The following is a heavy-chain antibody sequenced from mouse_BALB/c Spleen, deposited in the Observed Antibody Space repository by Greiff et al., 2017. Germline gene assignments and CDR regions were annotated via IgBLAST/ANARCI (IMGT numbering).Heavy chain of an antibody. CDR2: IWGDGST. D-gene: IGHD1-2*01. CDR3: ARDQGLLRRSEYFDV. J-gene: IGHJ1*01. CDR1: GFSLTGYG. V-gene: IGHV2-6-7*01. Sequence: QVQLMESGPGLVAPSQCLSITCTASGFSLTGYGVNWVRQPPGKGLEWLGMIWGDGSTDYNSALKSRLSISKDNSKSQVFLKMNSLQTDDTAMYYGARDQGLLRRSEYFDVWGEGTTVTVSS.